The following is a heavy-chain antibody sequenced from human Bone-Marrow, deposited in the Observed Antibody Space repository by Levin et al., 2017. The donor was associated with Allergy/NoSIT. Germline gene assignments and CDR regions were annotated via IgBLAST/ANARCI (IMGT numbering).Heavy chain of an antibody. CDR3: ARVSSMGRIDY. J-gene: IGHJ4*02. CDR1: GGSINNPDHY. CDR2: IYGGGST. V-gene: IGHV4-30-4*01. Sequence: SETLSLTCTVSGGSINNPDHYWSWIRQPPGKGLDWIAYIYGGGSTSYNPSLQSRVSTSVDTSKNHFSLKLRSVTAAETAVYFCARVSSMGRIDYWGQGTLVTVSS. D-gene: IGHD3-16*01.